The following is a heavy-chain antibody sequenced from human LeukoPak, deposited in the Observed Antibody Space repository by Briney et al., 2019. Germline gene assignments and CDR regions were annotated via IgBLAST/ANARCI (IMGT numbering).Heavy chain of an antibody. D-gene: IGHD3-10*01. Sequence: AGGSLRLSWAASGFSISNDWMSWVRQAPGKGLEWVGRVKSKGAGETTDYAAPVKGRFTISRDDSKNTLYLQMNSLKTEDTAVYYCTLIQGWGSGSYYLDYWGQGTLVTVSS. CDR1: GFSISNDW. J-gene: IGHJ4*02. CDR2: VKSKGAGETT. V-gene: IGHV3-15*01. CDR3: TLIQGWGSGSYYLDY.